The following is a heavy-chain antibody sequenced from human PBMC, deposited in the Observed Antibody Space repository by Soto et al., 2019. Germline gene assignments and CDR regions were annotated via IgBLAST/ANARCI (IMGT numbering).Heavy chain of an antibody. J-gene: IGHJ4*02. CDR1: GYTFTSYY. Sequence: XSVKVSCKASGYTFTSYYMHWVRQAPGQGLEWMGIINPSGGSTSYAQKFQGRVTMTRDTSTSTVYMELSSLRSEDTAVYYCARYSSGWYADYWGQGTLVTVSS. CDR3: ARYSSGWYADY. CDR2: INPSGGST. D-gene: IGHD6-19*01. V-gene: IGHV1-46*01.